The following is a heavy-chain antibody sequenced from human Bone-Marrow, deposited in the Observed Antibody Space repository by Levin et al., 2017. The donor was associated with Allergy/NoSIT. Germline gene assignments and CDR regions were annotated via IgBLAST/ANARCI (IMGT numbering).Heavy chain of an antibody. J-gene: IGHJ5*02. CDR2: IWHDGSNK. V-gene: IGHV3-33*06. Sequence: GGSLRLSCAASGFIFSNYGMHWVRQAPGKGPEWVAVIWHDGSNKFHANSVKGRFMISRDNSKNTLYLQMDSLRDEDTAVYYCVKESAVAGTVVSNWFGPWGQGTLVTVSS. D-gene: IGHD6-19*01. CDR1: GFIFSNYG. CDR3: VKESAVAGTVVSNWFGP.